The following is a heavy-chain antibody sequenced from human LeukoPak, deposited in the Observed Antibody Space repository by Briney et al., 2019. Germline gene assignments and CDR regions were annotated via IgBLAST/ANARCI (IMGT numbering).Heavy chain of an antibody. CDR2: ITSDGRST. CDR1: GFTFAAHN. D-gene: IGHD4-23*01. CDR3: AKDHDYGGPDY. J-gene: IGHJ4*02. Sequence: GGSLRLSCAASGFTFAAHNMHWVRQAPGKGLQYVAGITSDGRSTFYGSSVKGRFIISRDNSRNTLYLQLGNLRTDDLAVYYCAKDHDYGGPDYWGQGTLVAVSS. V-gene: IGHV3-64*01.